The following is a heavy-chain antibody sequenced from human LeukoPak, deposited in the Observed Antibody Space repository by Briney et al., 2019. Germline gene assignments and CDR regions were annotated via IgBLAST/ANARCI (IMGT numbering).Heavy chain of an antibody. CDR3: ARHHLVASLFY. CDR1: GVSFSGYY. CDR2: INHSGST. V-gene: IGHV4-34*01. Sequence: SETLSLTCAVYGVSFSGYYWSWIRQPPGEGLEWIGEINHSGSTNYNPSLKSRVTISVDTSKNQFSLKLSSVTAADTAVYYCARHHLVASLFYWGQGTLVTVSS. D-gene: IGHD2-2*01. J-gene: IGHJ4*02.